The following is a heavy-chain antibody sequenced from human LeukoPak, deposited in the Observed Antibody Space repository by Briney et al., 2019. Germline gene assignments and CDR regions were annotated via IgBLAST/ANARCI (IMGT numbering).Heavy chain of an antibody. D-gene: IGHD6-13*01. Sequence: PSETLSLTCTVSGGSISSSSYYWGWIRQPPGKGLEWIGSIYYSGSTYCKPSLKSRLTISVDTSKNQFSLNLSSVTAADTAVYYCARVTGYRIEDYFDYWGQGTLVTVSS. J-gene: IGHJ4*02. CDR2: IYYSGST. V-gene: IGHV4-39*07. CDR1: GGSISSSSYY. CDR3: ARVTGYRIEDYFDY.